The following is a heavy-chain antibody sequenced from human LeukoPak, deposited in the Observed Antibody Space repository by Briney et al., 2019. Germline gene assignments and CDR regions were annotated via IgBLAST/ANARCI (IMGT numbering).Heavy chain of an antibody. Sequence: PGGSLRLSCAASGFTFSSCSMNWVRQAPGKGLEWLSYISSSGSIIYSADSVKGRFTISRDNAKSSLFLQMNSLRAEDTAVYYCVRDKPGGFDYWGQGTLVTVYS. J-gene: IGHJ4*02. D-gene: IGHD3-16*01. CDR1: GFTFSSCS. CDR3: VRDKPGGFDY. CDR2: ISSSGSII. V-gene: IGHV3-48*04.